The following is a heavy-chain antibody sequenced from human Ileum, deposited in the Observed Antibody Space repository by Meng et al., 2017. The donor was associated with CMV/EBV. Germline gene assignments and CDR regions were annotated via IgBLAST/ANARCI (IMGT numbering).Heavy chain of an antibody. CDR3: ARTYSSSSGITFDY. CDR1: GGSISSYY. Sequence: QGQLHESGPGLVKPSETLSLTCTVSGGSISSYYWSWIRQPAGKGLEWIGRISTSGSTNYNPSLKSRVTMSVDASKNQFSLKLTSVTAADTAVYFCARTYSSSSGITFDYWGQGTLVTVFS. D-gene: IGHD6-6*01. CDR2: ISTSGST. V-gene: IGHV4-4*07. J-gene: IGHJ4*02.